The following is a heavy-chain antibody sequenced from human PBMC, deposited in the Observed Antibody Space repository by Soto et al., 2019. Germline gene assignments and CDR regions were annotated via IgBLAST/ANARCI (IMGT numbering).Heavy chain of an antibody. CDR3: ARRGIVGAIGYYYYGMDV. J-gene: IGHJ6*02. V-gene: IGHV5-51*01. D-gene: IGHD1-26*01. CDR2: IYPGDSDT. Sequence: PGESLKISCKGSGYSFTSYWIGWVRQMPGKGLEWMRIIYPGDSDTRYSPSFQGQVTISADKSISTAYLQWSSLKASDTAMYYCARRGIVGAIGYYYYGMDVWGQGTTVTVSS. CDR1: GYSFTSYW.